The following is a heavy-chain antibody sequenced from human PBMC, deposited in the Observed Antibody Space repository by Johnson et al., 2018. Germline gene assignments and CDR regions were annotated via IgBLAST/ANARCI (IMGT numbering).Heavy chain of an antibody. CDR1: GFTFSTYT. Sequence: QVQLQVSGGGVVQXGRSXSLXRAASGFTFSTYTMHWVRQAPGKGLDWVDIISTDGGNQYYAAYLKGRLTISRDNSKNTLYMEMKSLRTEDTAVFYCVSGAPLGCNYYYYYQYMDGWGKGTTVTVSS. CDR2: ISTDGGNQ. V-gene: IGHV3-30*04. CDR3: VSGAPLGCNYYYYYQYMDG. J-gene: IGHJ6*03. D-gene: IGHD4-23*01.